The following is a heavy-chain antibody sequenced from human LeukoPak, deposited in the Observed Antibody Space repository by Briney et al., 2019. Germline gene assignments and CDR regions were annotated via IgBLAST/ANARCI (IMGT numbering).Heavy chain of an antibody. CDR3: ASGGAYDYVWGSYRPGY. CDR2: ISSSSSTI. D-gene: IGHD3-16*02. J-gene: IGHJ4*02. V-gene: IGHV3-48*01. Sequence: PGGSLRLSCAASGFTFSSYSMNRVRQAPGKGLEWVSYISSSSSTIYYADSVKGRFTISRDNAKNSLYLQMNSLRAEDTAVYYCASGGAYDYVWGSYRPGYWGQGTLVTVSS. CDR1: GFTFSSYS.